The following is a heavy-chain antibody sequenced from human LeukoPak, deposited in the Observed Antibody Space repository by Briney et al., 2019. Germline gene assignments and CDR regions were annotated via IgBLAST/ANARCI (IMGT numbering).Heavy chain of an antibody. CDR1: GFTFDDYA. CDR2: ISWNSGSI. D-gene: IGHD4-17*01. V-gene: IGHV3-9*01. CDR3: ARDSPVGDYPLDY. J-gene: IGHJ4*02. Sequence: GGSLRLSCAASGFTFDDYAMHWVRQAPGKGLEWVSGISWNSGSIGYADSVKGRFTISRDNAKNSLYLQMNSLRAEDTAVYYCARDSPVGDYPLDYWGQGTLVTVSS.